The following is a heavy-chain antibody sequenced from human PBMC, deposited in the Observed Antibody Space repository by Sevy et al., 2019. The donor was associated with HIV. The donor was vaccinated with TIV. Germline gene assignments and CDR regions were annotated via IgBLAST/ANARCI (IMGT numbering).Heavy chain of an antibody. CDR3: ARDLAIAEAGTAPAMDY. V-gene: IGHV3-11*01. CDR2: ISSSGSTI. J-gene: IGHJ4*02. CDR1: GFTFSDYY. Sequence: GGSLRLSCAASGFTFSDYYMSWIRQAPGKGLEWVSYISSSGSTIYYADSVKGRFTISRDNAENSLYLQMKSLRAEDTAVYYCARDLAIAEAGTAPAMDYWGQGTLVTVSS. D-gene: IGHD6-19*01.